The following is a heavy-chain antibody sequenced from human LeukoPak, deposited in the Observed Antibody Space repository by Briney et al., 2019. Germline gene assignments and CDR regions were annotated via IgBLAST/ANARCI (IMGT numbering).Heavy chain of an antibody. V-gene: IGHV3-64*01. J-gene: IGHJ4*02. CDR1: GFGFSTYA. CDR3: ARDLFSGAERAALDY. D-gene: IGHD5-24*01. Sequence: GGSLSLSCSASGFGFSTYAILWVRHVPGKGLEYVSGINGNGDYSEYEYSVKGRFTISRDNFKTTVYLQMGSLRAEDMAVYYCARDLFSGAERAALDYWGQGTLVTVSS. CDR2: INGNGDYS.